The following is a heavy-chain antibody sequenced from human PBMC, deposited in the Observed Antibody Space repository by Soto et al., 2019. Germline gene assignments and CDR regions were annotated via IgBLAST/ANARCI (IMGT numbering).Heavy chain of an antibody. CDR1: GFTFSSYA. J-gene: IGHJ4*01. CDR3: AKRAYGSDFDY. CDR2: TSGRGDSK. D-gene: IGHD3-10*01. V-gene: IGHV3-23*01. Sequence: EVQLLESGGGLVQPGGSLRLSCAASGFTFSSYAMSWVRQAPGKGLEWVSVTSGRGDSKYYADSVKGRFTISRDNSKNTLYLQMNVLRVEDTAVYYCAKRAYGSDFDYWGHGTLVTVSS.